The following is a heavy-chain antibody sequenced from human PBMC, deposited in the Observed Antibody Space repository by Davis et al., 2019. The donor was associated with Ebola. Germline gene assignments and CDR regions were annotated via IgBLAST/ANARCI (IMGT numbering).Heavy chain of an antibody. CDR2: IKSNTGGGTT. D-gene: IGHD3-10*01. V-gene: IGHV3-15*01. CDR1: GFRFRHTW. J-gene: IGHJ4*02. Sequence: GESLKISCAASGFRFRHTWMSWVRQAPGKGLEWVGRIKSNTGGGTTDYAAPVKGRFTISRDDSINSLYLQMNSLETEDTAVYYCTTYYYGSGSFYLADYWGRGTLVTVSS. CDR3: TTYYYGSGSFYLADY.